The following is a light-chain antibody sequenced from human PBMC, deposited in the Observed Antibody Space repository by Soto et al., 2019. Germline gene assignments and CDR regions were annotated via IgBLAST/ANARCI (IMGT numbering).Light chain of an antibody. Sequence: EIVMTQSPATLSVSPGERVTLSCRASQSVFSSLAWYQQKPGQAPRLLIYGAATRATGIPARFSGSGSGTEFTLTISSLQSEDFEVYACQQYHSWPAFGRGTKVEIK. CDR1: QSVFSS. J-gene: IGKJ4*02. CDR3: QQYHSWPA. CDR2: GAA. V-gene: IGKV3-15*01.